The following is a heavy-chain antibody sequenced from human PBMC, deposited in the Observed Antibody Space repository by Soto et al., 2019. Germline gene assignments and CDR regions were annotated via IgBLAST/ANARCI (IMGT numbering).Heavy chain of an antibody. CDR3: ACDVSPGSSCYYFDAFDI. D-gene: IGHD6-13*01. Sequence: EVQLVESGGGLVQPGGSLRLSCAASGFTFGNYWMTWVRQAPGKGLEWVANIKGDGSAKSYLDSVRGRFTVSRDNAENSLMLQMSILRAEDTALYYCACDVSPGSSCYYFDAFDIWGQGTMVTVS. CDR2: IKGDGSAK. J-gene: IGHJ3*02. V-gene: IGHV3-7*05. CDR1: GFTFGNYW.